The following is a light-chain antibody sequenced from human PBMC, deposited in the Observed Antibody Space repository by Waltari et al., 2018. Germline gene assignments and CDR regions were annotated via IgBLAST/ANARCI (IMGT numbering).Light chain of an antibody. CDR1: SNDIGSNNF. CDR2: DIN. Sequence: QSALTQPRSVSGSPGQSVTISCTGTSNDIGSNNFVSWYQYHPGKVPKLMIHDINERPSGGPDRFSGSKSDNTASLTISGLQADDEADYYCCSYAGSYTLFGGGTKLTVL. V-gene: IGLV2-11*01. J-gene: IGLJ2*01. CDR3: CSYAGSYTL.